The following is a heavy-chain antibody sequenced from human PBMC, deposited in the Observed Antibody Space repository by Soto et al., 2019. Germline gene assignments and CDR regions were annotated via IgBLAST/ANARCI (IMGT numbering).Heavy chain of an antibody. Sequence: PGWSLRLSCEASGFTFSDLWMHWVRQAPGTGLVWVSRINSDGSNQVYADSVKGRFTISRDNAKNTLYLQMNSLRAEDTAVYYCARDGGYSSGWYQFDYWGQGT. D-gene: IGHD6-19*01. CDR2: INSDGSNQ. CDR3: ARDGGYSSGWYQFDY. V-gene: IGHV3-74*01. J-gene: IGHJ4*02. CDR1: GFTFSDLW.